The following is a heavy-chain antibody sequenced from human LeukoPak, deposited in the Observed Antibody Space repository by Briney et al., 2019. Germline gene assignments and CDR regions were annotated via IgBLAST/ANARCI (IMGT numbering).Heavy chain of an antibody. D-gene: IGHD2-2*02. V-gene: IGHV4-59*12. CDR1: GGSISSYY. Sequence: SETLSLTCTVSGGSISSYYWSWIRQPPGKGLEWIGYIYYSGSTNYNPSLKSRVTISVDTSKNQFSLKLSSVTAADTAVYYCARDLGADCSSTSCYTEYYYMDVWGKGTTVTVSS. CDR2: IYYSGST. CDR3: ARDLGADCSSTSCYTEYYYMDV. J-gene: IGHJ6*03.